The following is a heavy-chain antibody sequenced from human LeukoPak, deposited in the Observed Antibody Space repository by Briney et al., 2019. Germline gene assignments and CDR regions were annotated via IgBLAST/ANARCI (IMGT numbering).Heavy chain of an antibody. V-gene: IGHV2-70*04. Sequence: SGPTLVNPTQTLTLTCTFSGFSLSTSGMRVSWIRQPPGKALEWLARIDWDDDKYYSTSLKTRLTISRDTSKNQVVLTMTNMDPVDTATYYCARMRRYYDSSGYPDYWGQGTLVTVSS. J-gene: IGHJ4*02. D-gene: IGHD3-22*01. CDR3: ARMRRYYDSSGYPDY. CDR1: GFSLSTSGMR. CDR2: IDWDDDK.